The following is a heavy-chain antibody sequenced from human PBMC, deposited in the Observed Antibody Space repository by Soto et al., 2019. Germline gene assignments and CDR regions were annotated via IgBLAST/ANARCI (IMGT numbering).Heavy chain of an antibody. D-gene: IGHD1-26*01. CDR1: GFTFSNYA. V-gene: IGHV3-64D*08. CDR3: VKTGRLGYYFDV. CDR2: VSSSGDTT. Sequence: PGGSLRLSCSASGFTFSNYAMHWVRQAPGKGLEYVSAVSSSGDTTYYTDSVKGRFAISRDNSKGTLFLQMTSLRAEDTAVYWCVKTGRLGYYFDVWGQGTLVTVSS. J-gene: IGHJ4*02.